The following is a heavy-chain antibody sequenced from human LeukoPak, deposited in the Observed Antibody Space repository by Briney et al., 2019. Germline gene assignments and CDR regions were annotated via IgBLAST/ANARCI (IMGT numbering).Heavy chain of an antibody. Sequence: SETLSLTCTVSGGSISSSSYYWGWIRQPPGKGLEWIGSIYYSGSTYYNPSLKSRVTISVDTSKNQFSLKLSSVTAADTAVYYCARVGVAGTEWGQGTLVTVSS. J-gene: IGHJ4*02. CDR3: ARVGVAGTE. CDR1: GGSISSSSYY. V-gene: IGHV4-39*01. D-gene: IGHD6-19*01. CDR2: IYYSGST.